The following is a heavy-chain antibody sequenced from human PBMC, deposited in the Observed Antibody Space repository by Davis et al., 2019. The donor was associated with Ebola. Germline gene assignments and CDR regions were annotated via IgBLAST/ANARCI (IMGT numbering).Heavy chain of an antibody. J-gene: IGHJ5*01. V-gene: IGHV3-73*01. CDR1: GFTFSGSA. Sequence: GESLKISCAAFGFTFSGSAMYWVRQASGNGLEWVGRIRSKANSYATAYAASVSGRFTISRDDSRNTAYLQMNSLKAEDTAAYYCTARGHDDGDPPLDSWGQGTLVTVSS. CDR3: TARGHDDGDPPLDS. CDR2: IRSKANSYAT. D-gene: IGHD4-17*01.